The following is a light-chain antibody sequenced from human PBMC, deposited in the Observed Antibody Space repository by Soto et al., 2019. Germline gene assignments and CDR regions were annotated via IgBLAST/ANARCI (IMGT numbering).Light chain of an antibody. CDR2: DVT. V-gene: IGLV2-14*03. CDR3: CSYTTSRTYG. CDR1: FSDVGPHDY. Sequence: QSVLAQPASVSGSPGQSITISCTGSFSDVGPHDYVSWYQQHPGRAPKLVIFDVTNRPSGVSSRFSGSKSGNTASLTISGLQAEDEADYYCCSYTTSRTYGVGNGTKVTVL. J-gene: IGLJ1*01.